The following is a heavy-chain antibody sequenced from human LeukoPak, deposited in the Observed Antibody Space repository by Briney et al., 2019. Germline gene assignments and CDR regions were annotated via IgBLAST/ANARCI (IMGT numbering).Heavy chain of an antibody. J-gene: IGHJ5*02. CDR2: MNPNSGNT. D-gene: IGHD6-6*01. CDR1: GYTFTSYD. CDR3: ARAPPHEYSSSSTWFDP. Sequence: ASVKVSCKASGYTFTSYDINWVRQATGQGLEWMGWMNPNSGNTGYAQKFQGRVTVTADESTSTAYMELSSLRSEDTAVYYCARAPPHEYSSSSTWFDPWGQGTLVTVSS. V-gene: IGHV1-8*01.